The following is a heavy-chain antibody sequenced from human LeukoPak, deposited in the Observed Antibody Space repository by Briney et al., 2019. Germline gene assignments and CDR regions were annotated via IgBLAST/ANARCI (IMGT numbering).Heavy chain of an antibody. CDR2: ISGSSGII. J-gene: IGHJ4*02. CDR3: VKSGIAAAGQRGYFDY. CDR1: GFTFNTYT. D-gene: IGHD6-25*01. V-gene: IGHV3-48*01. Sequence: GGSLRLSCAASGFTFNTYTMNWVRQAPGKGLEWVSYISGSSGIIDYADSVRGRFTISRDNAKNSLYLQMNSLRAEDTATYYCVKSGIAAAGQRGYFDYWGQGTLVTVSS.